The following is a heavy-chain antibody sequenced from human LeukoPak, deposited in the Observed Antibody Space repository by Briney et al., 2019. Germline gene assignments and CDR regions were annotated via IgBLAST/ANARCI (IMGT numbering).Heavy chain of an antibody. CDR3: ARQLGYCSSGTCYFDN. J-gene: IGHJ4*02. D-gene: IGHD2-15*01. Sequence: GGSLRLSCAASGFTFSSYAMSWVRQAPGKGLEWVSAISGSGGSTYYADSVKGRFTISRDNSKNTLYLQMNSLRAEDTAIYFCARQLGYCSSGTCYFDNWGQGTLVTVSS. CDR1: GFTFSSYA. CDR2: ISGSGGST. V-gene: IGHV3-23*01.